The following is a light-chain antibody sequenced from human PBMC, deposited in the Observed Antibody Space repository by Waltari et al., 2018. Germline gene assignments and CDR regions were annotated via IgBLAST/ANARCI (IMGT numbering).Light chain of an antibody. V-gene: IGKV1-9*01. Sequence: DIQLTQSPSFLSASVGDRVTITCRASQAIDSYLAWYQQKPGKAPKLLIYDASTLQSGVPSRFSGSGSGTEFTLAISSLQPEDFATYYCQQLNSYLTTFGGGTKVEIK. CDR1: QAIDSY. CDR2: DAS. CDR3: QQLNSYLTT. J-gene: IGKJ4*01.